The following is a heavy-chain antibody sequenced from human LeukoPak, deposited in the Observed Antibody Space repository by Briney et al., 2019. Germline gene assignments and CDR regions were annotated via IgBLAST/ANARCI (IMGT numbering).Heavy chain of an antibody. D-gene: IGHD4-17*01. CDR1: GYTFTHYY. V-gene: IGHV1-2*02. Sequence: ASVKVSCKASGYTFTHYYIHWVRQAPGQGLEWMGWLSPNRADTNYAQQFQDRVTMTRDISISTAYMDLGRLTSDDTAVYYCARGSDGVSIKPLDDWGQGTLVTVSS. CDR3: ARGSDGVSIKPLDD. J-gene: IGHJ4*02. CDR2: LSPNRADT.